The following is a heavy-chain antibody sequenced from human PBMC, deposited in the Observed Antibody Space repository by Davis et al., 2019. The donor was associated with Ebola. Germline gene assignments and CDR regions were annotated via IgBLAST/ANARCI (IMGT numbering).Heavy chain of an antibody. J-gene: IGHJ6*02. D-gene: IGHD1-14*01. CDR3: AALKPMLSTDV. V-gene: IGHV3-23*01. CDR2: ISNSGKSH. CDR1: ILTFKDLT. Sequence: GGSLRPSCAASILTFKDLTMTWVRQAPGRGLEWVSSISNSGKSHFSADSVRGRFTISRDNSEKRVYLQMNDLRVDDTATYFCAALKPMLSTDVWGQGVAVTVS.